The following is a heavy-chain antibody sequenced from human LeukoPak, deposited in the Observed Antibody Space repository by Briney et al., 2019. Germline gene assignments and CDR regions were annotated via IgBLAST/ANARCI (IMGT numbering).Heavy chain of an antibody. V-gene: IGHV1-8*03. CDR1: GYTFTNYE. J-gene: IGHJ4*02. Sequence: GASVKVSCKASGYTFTNYEINWVRQATGQGLEWMGWINPNSGNTGYLQKFQGRVTITRKTSINTAYMDLSSLRSEDTAVYYCARGPPYGPKHYWGQGTLVTVSS. D-gene: IGHD4-17*01. CDR2: INPNSGNT. CDR3: ARGPPYGPKHY.